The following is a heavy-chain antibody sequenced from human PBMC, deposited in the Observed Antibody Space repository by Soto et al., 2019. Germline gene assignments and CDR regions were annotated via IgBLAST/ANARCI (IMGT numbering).Heavy chain of an antibody. CDR3: ASLSEGGSQLGRDY. D-gene: IGHD6-6*01. Sequence: TSETLSLTCTVSGGSINTYYWSWIRKPPGKGLEWIGYIHSSGITNYNPSLKSRVTISVDTSKNQFSLKLSSVTAADTAVYYCASLSEGGSQLGRDYWGQGSLVTVSS. CDR2: IHSSGIT. CDR1: GGSINTYY. J-gene: IGHJ4*02. V-gene: IGHV4-59*01.